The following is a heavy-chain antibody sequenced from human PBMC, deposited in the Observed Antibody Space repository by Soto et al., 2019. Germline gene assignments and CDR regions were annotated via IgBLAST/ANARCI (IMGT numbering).Heavy chain of an antibody. Sequence: GGSLRLSCAASGFTFSNYYMTWVRQAPGKGLEWVASIKYDGNEQNYVDSVKGRFTISRDNAKNSLYLQMNSLRAEDTALYYCSRENWFQDYWGQGTLVTVSS. J-gene: IGHJ4*02. CDR3: SRENWFQDY. CDR1: GFTFSNYY. CDR2: IKYDGNEQ. D-gene: IGHD3-9*01. V-gene: IGHV3-7*03.